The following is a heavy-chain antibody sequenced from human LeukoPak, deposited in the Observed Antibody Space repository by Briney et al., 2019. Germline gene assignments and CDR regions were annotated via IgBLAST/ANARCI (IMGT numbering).Heavy chain of an antibody. J-gene: IGHJ4*02. CDR2: ISFSGIT. V-gene: IGHV4-59*08. D-gene: IGHD3-16*01. CDR3: VRHAGGTTYDY. Sequence: SETLSLTCTVSGGSISPYYWSWIRQPPGKGLEWLGHISFSGITHYNAFLKSRVTMSVDTSRNHFSLIVSSVTAADTALYYCVRHAGGTTYDYWGQGTLVTVSS. CDR1: GGSISPYY.